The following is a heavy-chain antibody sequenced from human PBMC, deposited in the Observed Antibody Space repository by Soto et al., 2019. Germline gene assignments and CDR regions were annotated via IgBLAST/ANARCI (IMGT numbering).Heavy chain of an antibody. CDR2: ISTNGIT. CDR3: ARGPLYYFESSGFYYRCPLDH. D-gene: IGHD3-22*01. Sequence: SETLSLTCSVSGDSVSSGTYDWNWIRQSHGKGLEWIGYISTNGITNYNPSLKSRVTISVDTSENNFSLRLSSVTAADTAVYQCARGPLYYFESSGFYYRCPLDHWGRGRLVTVSS. CDR1: GDSVSSGTYD. V-gene: IGHV4-61*03. J-gene: IGHJ4*02.